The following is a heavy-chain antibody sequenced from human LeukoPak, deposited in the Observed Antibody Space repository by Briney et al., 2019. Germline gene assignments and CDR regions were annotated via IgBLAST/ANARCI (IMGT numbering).Heavy chain of an antibody. D-gene: IGHD3-3*01. CDR2: INQDGSAK. J-gene: IGHJ1*01. CDR1: GFTFNNYA. V-gene: IGHV3-7*03. CDR3: VRDFGRY. Sequence: GGSLRLSCAASGFTFNNYAMSWVRQAPGKGLEWVTNINQDGSAKYYLDSVKGRFTISRDNARNSLYLQINSLRAEDTAVYYCVRDFGRYWGQGTLVTVSS.